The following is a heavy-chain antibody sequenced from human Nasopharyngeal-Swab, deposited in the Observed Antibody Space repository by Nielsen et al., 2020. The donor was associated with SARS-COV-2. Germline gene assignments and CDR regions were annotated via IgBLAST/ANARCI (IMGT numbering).Heavy chain of an antibody. CDR3: ASQYITSRKFQY. Sequence: SETLSLTCAVYGGSFSDIYWSWLRQPPGKGLEWIGEINHSGTTNYNPSLKSRVTISVDTSKNQFSLSLRSVTAADIGVYYCASQYITSRKFQYWGRGTLLTVSS. V-gene: IGHV4-34*01. CDR1: GGSFSDIY. D-gene: IGHD6-13*01. J-gene: IGHJ1*01. CDR2: INHSGTT.